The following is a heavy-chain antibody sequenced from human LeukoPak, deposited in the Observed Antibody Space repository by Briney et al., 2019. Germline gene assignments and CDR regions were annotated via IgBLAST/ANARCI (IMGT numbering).Heavy chain of an antibody. CDR1: GGSISSFY. V-gene: IGHV4-4*07. CDR2: IYSSGST. Sequence: SETLSLTCTVSGGSISSFYWSWIRQPAGKGLEWIGRIYSSGSTNYNPSLKSRVTMSVDTSKNQFSLKLTSVTAADTAVYYCARDCSSIGCYEPYAFDIWGQGTRVTVSS. J-gene: IGHJ3*02. D-gene: IGHD2-2*01. CDR3: ARDCSSIGCYEPYAFDI.